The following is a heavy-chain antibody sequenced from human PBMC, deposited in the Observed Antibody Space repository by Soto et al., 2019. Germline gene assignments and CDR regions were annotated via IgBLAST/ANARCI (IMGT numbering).Heavy chain of an antibody. Sequence: QVQLQQWGAGLLKPSETLSLTCAVYGGSFSGYYWSWIRQPPGKGLEWNGEINHSGSTNYNPSQKSRVTIPVDTSKIRFSRKLSSVTAADTAVYYCARGGDSGWYGGVDPWGQGTLVTVSS. V-gene: IGHV4-34*01. D-gene: IGHD6-19*01. J-gene: IGHJ5*02. CDR1: GGSFSGYY. CDR2: INHSGST. CDR3: ARGGDSGWYGGVDP.